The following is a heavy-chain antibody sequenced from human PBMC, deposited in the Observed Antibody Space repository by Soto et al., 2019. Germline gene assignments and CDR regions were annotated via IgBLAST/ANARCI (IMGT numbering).Heavy chain of an antibody. CDR1: GYSFTSYW. D-gene: IGHD3-3*01. CDR3: ARRRRYYDFCSGYRDDAFDI. Sequence: RGESLKISCKGSGYSFTSYWISWVRQMPGKGLEWMGRIDPSDSYTNYSPSFQGHVTISADKSISTAYLQWSSLKASDTAMYYCARRRRYYDFCSGYRDDAFDIWGQGTMVTVSS. CDR2: IDPSDSYT. J-gene: IGHJ3*02. V-gene: IGHV5-10-1*01.